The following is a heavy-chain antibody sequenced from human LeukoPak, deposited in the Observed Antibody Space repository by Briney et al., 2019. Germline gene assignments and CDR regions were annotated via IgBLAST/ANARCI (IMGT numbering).Heavy chain of an antibody. V-gene: IGHV4-39*01. CDR3: ARRLITMVRGVIIKHFDY. D-gene: IGHD3-10*01. CDR1: GGSISSSSYY. Sequence: SETLSLTCTVSGGSISSSSYYWGWIRQPPGKGLEWIGSIYYSGSTYYNPSLKSRVTISVDTSKNQFSLKLSSVTAADTAVYYCARRLITMVRGVIIKHFDYWGQGTLVTVSS. CDR2: IYYSGST. J-gene: IGHJ4*02.